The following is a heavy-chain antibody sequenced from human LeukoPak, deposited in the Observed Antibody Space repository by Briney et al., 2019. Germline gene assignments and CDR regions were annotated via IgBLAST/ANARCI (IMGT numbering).Heavy chain of an antibody. J-gene: IGHJ4*02. CDR2: IYYSGST. D-gene: IGHD3-22*01. CDR3: ARTSSGYSLDY. V-gene: IGHV4-59*01. Sequence: SETLSLTCTVSGGSISSYYWSWIRQPPGKGLEWIGYIYYSGSTNYNPSLKSRVTISVDTSKNQFSLKLSSVTAADTAVYYCARTSSGYSLDYWGQGTLVTVSP. CDR1: GGSISSYY.